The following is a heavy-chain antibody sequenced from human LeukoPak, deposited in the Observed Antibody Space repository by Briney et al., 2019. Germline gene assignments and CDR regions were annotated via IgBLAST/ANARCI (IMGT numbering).Heavy chain of an antibody. CDR1: GGSISSYY. Sequence: SETLSLTCSVSGGSISSYYWSWIRQPAGKGLEWIGRIYSSGSTNYNPSLKTRVTMSLATSKNQFSLNLTTVTAADTAVYYCARTSARGAQFDYWGQGTLVTVSS. J-gene: IGHJ4*02. CDR3: ARTSARGAQFDY. V-gene: IGHV4-4*07. D-gene: IGHD3-10*01. CDR2: IYSSGST.